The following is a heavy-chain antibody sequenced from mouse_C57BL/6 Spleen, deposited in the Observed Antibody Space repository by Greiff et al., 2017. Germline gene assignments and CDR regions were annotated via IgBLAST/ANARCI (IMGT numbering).Heavy chain of an antibody. CDR2: IDPSDSYT. D-gene: IGHD1-1*01. V-gene: IGHV1-69*01. Sequence: QVQLQQPGAELVMPGASVKLSCKASGYTFTSYWMHWVKQRPGQSLEWIGEIDPSDSYTNYNQKFKGKSTLTVDKSSSTAYMQLSSLTSEDSAVYYCARLITTVVGAMDYWGQGTSVTVSS. J-gene: IGHJ4*01. CDR1: GYTFTSYW. CDR3: ARLITTVVGAMDY.